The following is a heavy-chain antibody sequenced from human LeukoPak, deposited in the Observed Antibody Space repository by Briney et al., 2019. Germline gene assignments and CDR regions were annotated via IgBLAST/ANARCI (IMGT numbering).Heavy chain of an antibody. V-gene: IGHV3-74*01. CDR1: GFTFSSYW. CDR3: ASHYYDRSGYY. D-gene: IGHD3-22*01. CDR2: INSDGSST. Sequence: GGSLRLSCAGPGFTFSSYWMHWVRQAPGKGLVWVSRINSDGSSTSYADSVKGRFTISRDNAKNTVYLQMKSLRAGETAVYYCASHYYDRSGYYWGQGTLVTVSS. J-gene: IGHJ4*02.